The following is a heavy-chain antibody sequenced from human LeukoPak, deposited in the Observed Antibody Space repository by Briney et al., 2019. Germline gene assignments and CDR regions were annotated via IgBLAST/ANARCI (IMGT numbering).Heavy chain of an antibody. D-gene: IGHD3-10*01. CDR2: INHSGST. J-gene: IGHJ4*02. Sequence: SETLSLTCAVYGGSFSGYYWSWIRQPPGKGLEWIGEINHSGSTNYNPSLKSRVTVSVDTSKNQFSLKLSSVTAADTAVYYCAVGLGFGGAYFDYWGQGTLVTVSS. V-gene: IGHV4-34*01. CDR3: AVGLGFGGAYFDY. CDR1: GGSFSGYY.